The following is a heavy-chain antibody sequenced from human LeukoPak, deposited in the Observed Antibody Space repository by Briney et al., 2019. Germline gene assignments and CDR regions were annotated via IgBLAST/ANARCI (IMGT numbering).Heavy chain of an antibody. J-gene: IGHJ6*03. D-gene: IGHD2-21*02. CDR1: GFTFSFYG. Sequence: GGSLRLSCAASGFTFSFYGMNWVRQAPGKWLEWVANIKQDGSEKYYVDSVKGRLTISRDNAKNSLYLQMNSLRAEDTAVYYCARDIVVVTAIMDVWGKGTTVTVSS. V-gene: IGHV3-7*01. CDR2: IKQDGSEK. CDR3: ARDIVVVTAIMDV.